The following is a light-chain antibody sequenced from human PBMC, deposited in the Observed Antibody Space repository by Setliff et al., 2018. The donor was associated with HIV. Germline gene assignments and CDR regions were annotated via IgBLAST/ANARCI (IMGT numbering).Light chain of an antibody. Sequence: QSVLTQPASVSGSPGQSITISCTGTSGDVGFYNFVSWYQLHPGKAPKLIIYEVSNRPSGVSNRFSGSKSGNTASLTISGLQAEDEADYYCSSYTSSSTLYVVFGGGTKVTVL. J-gene: IGLJ2*01. CDR1: SGDVGFYNF. CDR3: SSYTSSSTLYVV. V-gene: IGLV2-14*01. CDR2: EVS.